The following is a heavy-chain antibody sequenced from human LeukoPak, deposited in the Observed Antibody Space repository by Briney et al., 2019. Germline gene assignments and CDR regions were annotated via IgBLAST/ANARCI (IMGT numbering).Heavy chain of an antibody. CDR3: AKRGVVIRVILVGFHKEAYYFDS. D-gene: IGHD3-22*01. CDR1: GITLSNYG. CDR2: ISDSGGRT. Sequence: GSLRLSCAVSGITLSNYGMSWVRQAPGKGLEWVAGISDSGGRTNYADSVKGRFTISRDNPKNTLYLQMNSLRAEDTAVYFCAKRGVVIRVILVGFHKEAYYFDSWGQGALVTASS. J-gene: IGHJ4*02. V-gene: IGHV3-23*01.